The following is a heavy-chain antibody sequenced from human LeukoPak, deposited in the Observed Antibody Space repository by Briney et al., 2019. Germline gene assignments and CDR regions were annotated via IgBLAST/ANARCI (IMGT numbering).Heavy chain of an antibody. CDR1: GESFSGYF. CDR3: ARGYNWFDP. Sequence: KASETLSLTCAVYGESFSGYFWSWIRQPPGKGLEWIGEINRSGSTNYNPSLKSRVTISVDTSKNQFSLKLSSVTAADTAVYYCARGYNWFDPWGQGTLVTVSS. J-gene: IGHJ5*02. CDR2: INRSGST. V-gene: IGHV4-34*01.